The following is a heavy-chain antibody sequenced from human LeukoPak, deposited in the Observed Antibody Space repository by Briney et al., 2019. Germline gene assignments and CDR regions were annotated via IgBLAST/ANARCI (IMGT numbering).Heavy chain of an antibody. CDR1: GFTFSSYS. CDR2: ISSSSSTI. CDR3: ARYHVAPEHREVIGLDLDAFDI. V-gene: IGHV3-48*01. J-gene: IGHJ3*02. D-gene: IGHD3-10*02. Sequence: PGGSLRLSCAASGFTFSSYSMNWVRQAPGKGLEWVSYISSSSSTIYYADSVKGRFTISRDNAKNSLYLQMNSLRAEDTAVYYCARYHVAPEHREVIGLDLDAFDIWGQGTMVTVSS.